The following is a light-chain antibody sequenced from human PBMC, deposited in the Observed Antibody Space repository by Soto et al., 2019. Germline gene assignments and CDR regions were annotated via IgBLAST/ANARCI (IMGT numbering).Light chain of an antibody. CDR2: DAS. CDR3: QQRSNWPLT. J-gene: IGKJ4*01. Sequence: EIVLTQSPATLSLSPGERATLSCRASQSVSSYLAWYQQKPGQAPRLLIYDASNRATGIPDRFSGNGSGTTFTLTINSLEPEDCSVYYCQQRSNWPLTFGGGTKVEIK. V-gene: IGKV3-11*01. CDR1: QSVSSY.